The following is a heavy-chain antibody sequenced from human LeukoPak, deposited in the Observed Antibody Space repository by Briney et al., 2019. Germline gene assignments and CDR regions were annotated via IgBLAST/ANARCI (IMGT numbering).Heavy chain of an antibody. CDR1: GGSINYYY. J-gene: IGHJ3*02. CDR2: IYYSGST. CDR3: ARDHTTNLAFDI. Sequence: SETLSLTCTVSGGSINYYYWMWIRQPPGKGLEWIGYIYYSGSTNYNPSLKSRVTISVDTSKNQFSLKLSSVTAADTAVYYCARDHTTNLAFDIWGQGTMVTVSS. D-gene: IGHD1-26*01. V-gene: IGHV4-59*01.